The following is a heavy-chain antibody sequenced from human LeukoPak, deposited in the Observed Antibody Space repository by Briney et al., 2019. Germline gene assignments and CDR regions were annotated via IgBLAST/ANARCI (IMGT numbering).Heavy chain of an antibody. CDR3: AIPPPTLYSSGLFGY. V-gene: IGHV1-18*01. CDR2: ISAYNGNT. Sequence: ASVKVSCKASGYTFTSYGISWVRQAPGQGLEWMGWISAYNGNTNYAQKLQGRVTMTTDTSTSTAYMELRSLRSDDTAVYYCAIPPPTLYSSGLFGYWGQGTLVTVFS. J-gene: IGHJ4*02. CDR1: GYTFTSYG. D-gene: IGHD6-19*01.